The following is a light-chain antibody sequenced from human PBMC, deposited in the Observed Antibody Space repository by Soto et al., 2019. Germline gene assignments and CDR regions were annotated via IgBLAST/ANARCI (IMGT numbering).Light chain of an antibody. CDR3: SSDAGSNILDD. CDR2: EVS. J-gene: IGLJ1*01. V-gene: IGLV2-8*01. Sequence: QSALTQPPSASGSPGQSVTISCTGTSSDVGGYNYVSWYQQQPGKAHKRMIYEVSKRPSGVPDRFSGAKTGNTATLTVSGLQAEDEADYYCSSDAGSNILDDFGTGTKGTVL. CDR1: SSDVGGYNY.